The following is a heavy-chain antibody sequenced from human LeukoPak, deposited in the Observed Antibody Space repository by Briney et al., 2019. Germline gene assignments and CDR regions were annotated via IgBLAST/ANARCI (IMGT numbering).Heavy chain of an antibody. CDR3: ARVWSSGYYYTSHWFDP. D-gene: IGHD3-22*01. Sequence: PSETLSLTCTVSGGSISSGGYYWSWIRRHPGKGLEWIGYIYYSGSTYYNPSLKSRVTISVDTSKNQFSLKLSSVTAADTAVYYCARVWSSGYYYTSHWFDPWGQGTLVTVSS. CDR1: GGSISSGGYY. V-gene: IGHV4-31*03. J-gene: IGHJ5*02. CDR2: IYYSGST.